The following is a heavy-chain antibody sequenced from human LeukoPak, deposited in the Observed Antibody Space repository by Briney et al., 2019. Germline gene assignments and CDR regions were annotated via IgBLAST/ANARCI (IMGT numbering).Heavy chain of an antibody. D-gene: IGHD3/OR15-3a*01. CDR2: IYYSGST. V-gene: IGHV4-59*08. J-gene: IGHJ6*02. CDR1: GGSISSYY. Sequence: PSETLSLTCTVSGGSISSYYWSWIRQPPGKGLEWIGYIYYSGSTNYNPSLKSRVTISVDTSKNQFSLKLSSVTAADTAVYYCARHNGLVYYYGMDVWGQGTTVTVSS. CDR3: ARHNGLVYYYGMDV.